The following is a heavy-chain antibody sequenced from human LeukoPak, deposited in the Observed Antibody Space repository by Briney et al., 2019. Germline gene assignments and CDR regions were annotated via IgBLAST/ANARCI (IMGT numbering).Heavy chain of an antibody. J-gene: IGHJ4*02. Sequence: GGSLRLSCAASGFTLNNAWMSWVRQAPGKGLEWVSVIYSGGNTYYADSVKGRFTISRDNSKNTLYLQMNSLRAEDTAVYYCARAVSSGYDPFDYWGQGTLVTVSS. CDR3: ARAVSSGYDPFDY. CDR1: GFTLNNAW. D-gene: IGHD3-22*01. CDR2: IYSGGNT. V-gene: IGHV3-53*01.